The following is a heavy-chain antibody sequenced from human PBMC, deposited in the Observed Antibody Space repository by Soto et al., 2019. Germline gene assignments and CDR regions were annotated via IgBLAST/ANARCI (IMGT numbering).Heavy chain of an antibody. CDR2: ISASGDGT. Sequence: EVQLLESGGGLVQPGGSLRLSCAASGFTFSSYAMSWVRQAPGKGLEYVSSISASGDGTYFADSVKGRFTISRDNSKTTLYLQMNSRRVEDTAVYYCARTTVTKSRDYWGQGTLVTVSS. CDR1: GFTFSSYA. CDR3: ARTTVTKSRDY. J-gene: IGHJ4*02. D-gene: IGHD4-17*01. V-gene: IGHV3-23*01.